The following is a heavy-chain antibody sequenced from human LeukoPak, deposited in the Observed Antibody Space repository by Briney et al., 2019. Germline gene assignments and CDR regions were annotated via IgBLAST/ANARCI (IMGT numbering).Heavy chain of an antibody. CDR3: ARGPGGYDPVGSYGMDV. J-gene: IGHJ6*04. Sequence: GGSLRLSCAASGFTFSSYATHWVRQAPGKGLEWVAVISYDGSNKYYADSVKGRFTISRDNSKNTLYLQMNSLRAEDTAVYYCARGPGGYDPVGSYGMDVWGKGTTVTVSS. D-gene: IGHD5-12*01. CDR2: ISYDGSNK. CDR1: GFTFSSYA. V-gene: IGHV3-30*04.